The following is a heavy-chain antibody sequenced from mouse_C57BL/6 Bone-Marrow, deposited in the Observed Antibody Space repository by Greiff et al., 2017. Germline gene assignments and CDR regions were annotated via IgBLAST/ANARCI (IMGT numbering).Heavy chain of an antibody. V-gene: IGHV1-9*01. CDR2: ILPGSGST. Sequence: VQLQQSGAELMKPGASVKLSCKATGYTFTGYWIEWVKQRPGHGLEWIGEILPGSGSTNYNEKFKGKATFTADTSSNTAYMQLSSLTTEDSAIYYCARGGVYYYGSSHWYFDVWGTGTTVTVSS. CDR1: GYTFTGYW. J-gene: IGHJ1*03. D-gene: IGHD1-1*01. CDR3: ARGGVYYYGSSHWYFDV.